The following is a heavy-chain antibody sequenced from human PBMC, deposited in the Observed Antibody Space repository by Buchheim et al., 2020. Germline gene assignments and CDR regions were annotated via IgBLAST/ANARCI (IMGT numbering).Heavy chain of an antibody. CDR2: INPSGGST. D-gene: IGHD3-3*01. CDR3: ARVKYDFWSGYYTPEYYYYGMDV. CDR1: GYTFTSYY. V-gene: IGHV1-46*01. J-gene: IGHJ6*02. Sequence: QVQLVQSGAEVKKPGASVKVSCKASGYTFTSYYMHWVRQAPGQGLEWMGIINPSGGSTSYAQKFQGSVTMTRDTSTSTVYMELSSLRSEDTAVYYCARVKYDFWSGYYTPEYYYYGMDVWGQGTT.